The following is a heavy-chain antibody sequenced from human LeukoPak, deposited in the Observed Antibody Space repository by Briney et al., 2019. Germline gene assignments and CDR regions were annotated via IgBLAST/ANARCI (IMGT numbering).Heavy chain of an antibody. CDR2: IKQDGSEK. Sequence: GGSLRLSCAASGFTFSNYWMSWVRQAPGKGLEWVANIKQDGSEKYHVDSVKGRFTISRDNAKNSLYLQINSLRVEGTAVHYCARSKEDCCGSFDPWGQGTLVTVSS. CDR3: ARSKEDCCGSFDP. D-gene: IGHD2-15*01. V-gene: IGHV3-7*03. J-gene: IGHJ5*02. CDR1: GFTFSNYW.